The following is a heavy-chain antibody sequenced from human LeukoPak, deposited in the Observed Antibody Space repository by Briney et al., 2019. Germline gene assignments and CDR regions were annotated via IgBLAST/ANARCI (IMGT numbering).Heavy chain of an antibody. CDR1: GFTFSNAW. V-gene: IGHV3-15*01. J-gene: IGHJ5*02. D-gene: IGHD2-15*01. Sequence: PGGSLRLSCAASGFTFSNAWISWVRQAPGKGLEWVGRIKSKTDGGTTDYAAPVKGRFTISRDDSKNTLYLQMNSLKTEDTAVYYCTTDPWDIVVVVAADNWFDPWGQGTLVTVSS. CDR2: IKSKTDGGTT. CDR3: TTDPWDIVVVVAADNWFDP.